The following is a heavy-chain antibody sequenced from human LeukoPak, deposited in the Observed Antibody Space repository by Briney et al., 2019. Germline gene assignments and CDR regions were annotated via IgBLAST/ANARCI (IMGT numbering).Heavy chain of an antibody. CDR1: GGSISGYY. J-gene: IGHJ4*02. D-gene: IGHD2-2*01. CDR2: IYYSGST. CDR3: ARGDIVVVPAEKKYKYRYFDY. V-gene: IGHV4-59*12. Sequence: PSETLSLTCTVSGGSISGYYWSWIRQPPGKGLEWIGYIYYSGSTNYSPSLKTRATISLDTSRNQFSLKLSSVTAADTAVYYCARGDIVVVPAEKKYKYRYFDYWGQGTLVTVSS.